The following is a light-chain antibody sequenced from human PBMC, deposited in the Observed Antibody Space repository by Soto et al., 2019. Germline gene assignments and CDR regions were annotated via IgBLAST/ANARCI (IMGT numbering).Light chain of an antibody. J-gene: IGLJ1*01. CDR1: SSDIGDYNY. CDR2: AVS. CDR3: SSFTTSSPYV. Sequence: QSVLTQPASVSGSPGQSVTISCTGTSSDIGDYNYVSWYQQYPGKPPKLMIYAVSRRPSGVSNRFSGSKSGNTASLTISGLQAEDEADYYCSSFTTSSPYVFGTGTKLTVL. V-gene: IGLV2-14*01.